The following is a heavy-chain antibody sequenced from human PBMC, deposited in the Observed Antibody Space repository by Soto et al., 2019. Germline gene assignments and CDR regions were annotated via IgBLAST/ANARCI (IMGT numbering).Heavy chain of an antibody. CDR2: ISYDGSNK. D-gene: IGHD6-13*01. J-gene: IGHJ3*02. CDR1: GFTFSSYG. V-gene: IGHV3-30*18. Sequence: QVQLVESGGGVVQPGRSLRLSCAASGFTFSSYGMHWVRQAPGKGLELVAVISYDGSNKYYADSVKGRFTISRDNSKNTLYLQMNSLRAEDTAVYYCAKDIVAAAGTGGSGAFDIWGQGTMVTVSS. CDR3: AKDIVAAAGTGGSGAFDI.